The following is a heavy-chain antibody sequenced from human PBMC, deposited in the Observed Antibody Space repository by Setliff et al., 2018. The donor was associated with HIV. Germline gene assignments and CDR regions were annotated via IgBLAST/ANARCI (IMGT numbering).Heavy chain of an antibody. CDR1: GAPTSRDNYF. CDR2: IHSPGTV. J-gene: IGHJ4*02. V-gene: IGHV4-39*01. CDR3: ARPSFGIGGGANFDS. D-gene: IGHD3-3*01. Sequence: LSLTCSVTGAPTSRDNYFWGWIRQPPGKGLEWIAHIHSPGTVYYNPSLRSRVTISVDTSQSRFSLELTSVTAADTAVYYCARPSFGIGGGANFDSWGQGTLVTVSS.